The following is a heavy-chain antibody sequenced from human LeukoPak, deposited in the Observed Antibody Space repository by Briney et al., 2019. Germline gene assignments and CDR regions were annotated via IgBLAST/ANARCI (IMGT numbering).Heavy chain of an antibody. CDR3: TTVQSGSAEY. D-gene: IGHD1-26*01. CDR2: IKSKTDGGAT. V-gene: IGHV3-15*01. J-gene: IGHJ4*02. Sequence: PGGSLRLSCAASAVTLSNAWMGCVRQAPGKGLEWVGRIKSKTDGGATDYAAPVKGRFTISRDDSENTLYLQMNSLKTEDTAVYYCTTVQSGSAEYWGQGTLVTVSS. CDR1: AVTLSNAW.